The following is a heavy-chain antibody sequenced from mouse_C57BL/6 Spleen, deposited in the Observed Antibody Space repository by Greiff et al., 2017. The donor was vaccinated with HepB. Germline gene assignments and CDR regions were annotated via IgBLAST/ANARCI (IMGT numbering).Heavy chain of an antibody. D-gene: IGHD4-1*01. CDR1: GYTFTSYT. CDR2: INPSSGYT. V-gene: IGHV1-4*01. CDR3: ARSRVTGTFAMDY. J-gene: IGHJ4*01. Sequence: VKLVESGAELARPGASVKMSCKASGYTFTSYTMHWVKQRPGQGLEWIGYINPSSGYTKYNQKFKDKATLTADKSSSTAYMQLSSLTSEDSAVYYCARSRVTGTFAMDYWGQGTSVTVSS.